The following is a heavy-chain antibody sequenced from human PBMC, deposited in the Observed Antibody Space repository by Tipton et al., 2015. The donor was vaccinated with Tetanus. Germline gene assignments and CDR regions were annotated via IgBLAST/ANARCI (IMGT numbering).Heavy chain of an antibody. CDR3: ARVGGYSRIFDY. Sequence: TLSLTCTVSGGSISSGGYYWSRIRQPPGKGLEWIGYIYHSGSTYYNPSLKSRVTISVDRSKNQFSLKLSSVTAADTAVYYCARVGGYSRIFDYWGQGTLVTVSS. D-gene: IGHD5-18*01. J-gene: IGHJ4*02. CDR1: GGSISSGGYY. V-gene: IGHV4-30-2*01. CDR2: IYHSGST.